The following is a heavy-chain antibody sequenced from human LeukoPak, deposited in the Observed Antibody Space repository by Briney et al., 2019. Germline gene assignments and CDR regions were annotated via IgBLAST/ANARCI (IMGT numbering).Heavy chain of an antibody. CDR1: GFTFTTYG. CDR2: ISYDGSYK. V-gene: IGHV3-30*18. CDR3: AKGPVTTDY. Sequence: GRSLRLSCAASGFTFTTYGMHWVRQAPGKGLEWVAVISYDGSYKYYVDSVKGRFTISRDNSKNTLYLQMNSLRAEDTAVYYCAKGPVTTDYWGQGTLVTVSS. J-gene: IGHJ4*02. D-gene: IGHD4-17*01.